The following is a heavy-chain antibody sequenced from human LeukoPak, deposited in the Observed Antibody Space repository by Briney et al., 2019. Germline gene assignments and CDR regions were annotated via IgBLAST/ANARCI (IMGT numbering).Heavy chain of an antibody. CDR3: ARDERGFDY. CDR1: GFTFSSYG. D-gene: IGHD3-10*01. V-gene: IGHV3-30*03. Sequence: PGGSLRLSCAASGFTFSSYGMHWVRQAPGKGLEWVAVISYDGSNKYYADSVKGRFTISRDNAKNSLYLQMNSLRAEDTAVYYCARDERGFDYWGQGTLVTVSS. J-gene: IGHJ4*02. CDR2: ISYDGSNK.